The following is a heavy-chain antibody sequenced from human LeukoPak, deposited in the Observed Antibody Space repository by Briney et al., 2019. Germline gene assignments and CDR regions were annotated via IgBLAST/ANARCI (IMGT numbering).Heavy chain of an antibody. CDR3: ARHPYSGSYHFDY. CDR2: INPNSGGT. Sequence: ASVKVSCKASGYIFTGYYMHWVRQAPGQGLDWMGWINPNSGGTNSAQKFQGRVTMARDTSISKAYMELSRLTSDDTPVYYCARHPYSGSYHFDYWGQGTLVTVSS. J-gene: IGHJ4*02. D-gene: IGHD1-26*01. CDR1: GYIFTGYY. V-gene: IGHV1-2*02.